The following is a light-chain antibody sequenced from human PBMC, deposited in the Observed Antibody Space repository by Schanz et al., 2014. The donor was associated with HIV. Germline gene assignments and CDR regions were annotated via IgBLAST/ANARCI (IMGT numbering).Light chain of an antibody. V-gene: IGKV3-20*01. CDR2: GAS. CDR1: QSLGGSQ. CDR3: HLYGRS. J-gene: IGKJ3*01. Sequence: ETVLTQSPGSLSLSPGERATLSCRASQSLGGSQLAWYQHKPGQAPRLLIYGASNRATGIPDRFSGGGSGTDFTLTISRLEPEDFAVYYCHLYGRSFGPGTKVDIK.